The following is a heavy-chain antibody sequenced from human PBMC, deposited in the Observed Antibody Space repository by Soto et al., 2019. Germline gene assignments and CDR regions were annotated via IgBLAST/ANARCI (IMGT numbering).Heavy chain of an antibody. CDR2: IYHSGST. Sequence: QVQLQESGPGLVRPSGTLSLTCVVSGGSITSSNYWSWVRQPPGKGLEWIGEIYHSGSTNYNPSLKSRLTISVDKSKNPYSLGLSSMTAADTAVYDCARRGLVCSGGSCSRRFDYWGQGTLVTVSS. CDR3: ARRGLVCSGGSCSRRFDY. V-gene: IGHV4-4*02. D-gene: IGHD2-15*01. J-gene: IGHJ4*02. CDR1: GGSITSSNY.